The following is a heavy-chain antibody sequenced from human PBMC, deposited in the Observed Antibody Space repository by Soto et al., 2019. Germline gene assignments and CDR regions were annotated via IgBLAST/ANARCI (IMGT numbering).Heavy chain of an antibody. CDR3: ARGQYGDQLFDY. CDR1: GFTVSSNY. V-gene: IGHV3-66*01. J-gene: IGHJ4*02. Sequence: GGSLRLSCAASGFTVSSNYMSWVRQAPGKGLEWVSVIYSGGSTYYADSVKGRFTISRDNSKNTLYLQMNSLRAEDTAVYYCARGQYGDQLFDYWGQGTLVTVSS. D-gene: IGHD4-17*01. CDR2: IYSGGST.